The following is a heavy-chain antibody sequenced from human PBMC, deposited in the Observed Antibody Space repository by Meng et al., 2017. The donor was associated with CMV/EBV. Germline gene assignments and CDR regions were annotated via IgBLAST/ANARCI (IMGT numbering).Heavy chain of an antibody. Sequence: ASVKVSCKASGYTFTSYYMHWVRQAPGQGLGWMGWISAYNGNTNYAQKLQGRVTMTTDTSTSTAYMELRSLRSDDTAVYYCARDRTARLRFLEWLPNHDAFDIWGQGTMVTVSS. CDR3: ARDRTARLRFLEWLPNHDAFDI. J-gene: IGHJ3*02. V-gene: IGHV1-18*04. D-gene: IGHD3-3*01. CDR2: ISAYNGNT. CDR1: GYTFTSYY.